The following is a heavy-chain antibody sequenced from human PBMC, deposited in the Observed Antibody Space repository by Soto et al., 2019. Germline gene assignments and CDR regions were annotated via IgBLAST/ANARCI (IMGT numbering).Heavy chain of an antibody. V-gene: IGHV1-8*01. CDR2: MNPNSGNT. CDR1: GYTFTSYD. D-gene: IGHD3-3*01. CDR3: ARSNYDFWSGSYYYYYMDV. Sequence: ASLKVSCKASGYTFTSYDINWVRQATGQGLEWMGWMNPNSGNTGYAQKFQGRVTMTRNTSISTAYMELSSLRSEDTAVYYCARSNYDFWSGSYYYYYMDVWGKGTTVTVSS. J-gene: IGHJ6*03.